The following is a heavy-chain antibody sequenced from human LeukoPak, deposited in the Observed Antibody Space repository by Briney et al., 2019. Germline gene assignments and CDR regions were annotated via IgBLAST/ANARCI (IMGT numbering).Heavy chain of an antibody. CDR3: ARTSSSWGPVDY. V-gene: IGHV4-59*01. Sequence: SETLSLTCTVSGGSISSYYWSWIRQPPGKGLEWIGYIYYSGSTNYNPSLKSRVTISVDTSKNQFSLKLSSVTAADTAVYYCARTSSSWGPVDYWGQGTLVTVSS. D-gene: IGHD1-26*01. J-gene: IGHJ4*02. CDR1: GGSISSYY. CDR2: IYYSGST.